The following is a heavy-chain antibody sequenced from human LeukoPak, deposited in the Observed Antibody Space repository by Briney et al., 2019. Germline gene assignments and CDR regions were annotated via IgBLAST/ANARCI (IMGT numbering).Heavy chain of an antibody. J-gene: IGHJ4*02. CDR2: INPNSGGT. Sequence: ASVKVSCKASGYTFTGYYMHWVRQAPGQGLEWMGWINPNSGGTNYAQKFQGRVTMTRDTSISTACMELSRLRSDDTAVYYCASSDSSGYSPPFYWGQGTLVTVSS. CDR1: GYTFTGYY. V-gene: IGHV1-2*02. D-gene: IGHD3-22*01. CDR3: ASSDSSGYSPPFY.